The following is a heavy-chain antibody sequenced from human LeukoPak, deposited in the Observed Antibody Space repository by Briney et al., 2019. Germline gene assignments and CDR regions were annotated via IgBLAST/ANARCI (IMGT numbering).Heavy chain of an antibody. CDR1: GDSISSSSYY. D-gene: IGHD2-21*02. CDR2: LYYSGGP. V-gene: IGHV4-39*01. J-gene: IGHJ3*02. Sequence: SETLSLTCTVSGDSISSSSYYWGWIRQPPGKGLQWIGSLYYSGGPYYNPSLKSRVTISVDMSKNQFSLNLSSVTAADAAVYYCARRPYCGGDCYDDSFDIWGQGTMVTVSS. CDR3: ARRPYCGGDCYDDSFDI.